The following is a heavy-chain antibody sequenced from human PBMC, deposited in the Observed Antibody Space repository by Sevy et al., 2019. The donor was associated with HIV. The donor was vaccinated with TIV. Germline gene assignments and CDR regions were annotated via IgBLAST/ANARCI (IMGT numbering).Heavy chain of an antibody. Sequence: GGSLRLSCAASGFTFSTYWMSWFRQAPGKGLEWVANINEDGTEKFYVDSVKGRFTMSRDNAKNSLYLQMNSLRAEDAAVYYCARDNATVSRRGLRYYYYGTDVWGQWTTVTVSS. CDR3: ARDNATVSRRGLRYYYYGTDV. J-gene: IGHJ6*02. D-gene: IGHD2-2*01. CDR2: INEDGTEK. V-gene: IGHV3-7*01. CDR1: GFTFSTYW.